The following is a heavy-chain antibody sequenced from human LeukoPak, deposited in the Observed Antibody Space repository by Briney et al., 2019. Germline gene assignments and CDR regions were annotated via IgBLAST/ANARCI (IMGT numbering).Heavy chain of an antibody. CDR3: ARDVDSSSWYGNWFDP. V-gene: IGHV1-69*05. CDR2: IIPIFGTA. J-gene: IGHJ5*02. CDR1: GYTFTSYA. Sequence: SVKVSCKASGYTFTSYAISWVRQAPGQGLEWMGGIIPIFGTANYAQKFQGRVTITTDESMSTAYMELSSLRSEDTAVYYCARDVDSSSWYGNWFDPWGQGTLVTVSS. D-gene: IGHD6-13*01.